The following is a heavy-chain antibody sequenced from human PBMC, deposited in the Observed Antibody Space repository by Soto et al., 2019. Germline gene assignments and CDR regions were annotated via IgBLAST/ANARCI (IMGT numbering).Heavy chain of an antibody. J-gene: IGHJ4*02. Sequence: QVQLQQSGAGLLKPSETLSLTCAVYGESFSGYIWTWIRQTPGKGLQWLGQINHSGSAYYNPSLKSRVPISVPASKSQSTLELSSVTAADTAVYYCARGLITGSHYSGGWYYFDSWGQGTQVTVSS. CDR3: ARGLITGSHYSGGWYYFDS. V-gene: IGHV4-34*01. CDR2: INHSGSA. CDR1: GESFSGYI. D-gene: IGHD6-19*01.